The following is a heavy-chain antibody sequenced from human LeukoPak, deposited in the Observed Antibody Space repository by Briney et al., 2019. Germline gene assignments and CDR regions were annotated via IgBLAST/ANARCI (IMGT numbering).Heavy chain of an antibody. CDR3: AREMYNWNYFDY. J-gene: IGHJ4*02. D-gene: IGHD1-20*01. CDR2: ISDSGGNT. V-gene: IGHV3-23*01. Sequence: GGSLRLSCAASGFTFSSYAMSWVRQAPGQGLEWVSAISDSGGNTYYADSVKGRFTISRDNSKNTLYLQMNSLRAEDTAVYYCAREMYNWNYFDYWGQGTLVTVSS. CDR1: GFTFSSYA.